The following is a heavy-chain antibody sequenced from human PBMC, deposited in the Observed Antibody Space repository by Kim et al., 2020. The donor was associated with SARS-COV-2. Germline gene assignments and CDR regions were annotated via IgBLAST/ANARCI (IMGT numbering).Heavy chain of an antibody. CDR3: ARGNYDFWSGYPYYFDY. J-gene: IGHJ4*02. V-gene: IGHV3-66*01. D-gene: IGHD3-3*01. Sequence: SVKRRFTISRDNSKNTLYLQMNSLRAEDTAVYYCARGNYDFWSGYPYYFDYWGQGTLVTVSS.